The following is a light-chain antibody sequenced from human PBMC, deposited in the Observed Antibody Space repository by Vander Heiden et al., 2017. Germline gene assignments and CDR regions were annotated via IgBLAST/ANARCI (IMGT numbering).Light chain of an antibody. V-gene: IGKV3-15*01. CDR2: GAS. CDR1: QSVSSN. Sequence: EIVMTQSPATLSVSPGERATLSCRASQSVSSNLAWYQQKPGQAPRLLIYGASTRATGIKARFSGSGDGTEFTLTISSRQSEDFEVYYCQQYNNGHPRDTFGQGTKMEIK. J-gene: IGKJ2*01. CDR3: QQYNNGHPRDT.